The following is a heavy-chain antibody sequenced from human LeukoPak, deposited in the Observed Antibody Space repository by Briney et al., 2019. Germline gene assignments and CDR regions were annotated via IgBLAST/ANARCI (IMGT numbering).Heavy chain of an antibody. V-gene: IGHV4-34*01. J-gene: IGHJ4*02. CDR2: INHSGST. CDR3: ARGLTGTTYFDY. CDR1: GGSFSGYY. Sequence: SETLSLTCAVYGGSFSGYYWSWIRQPPGKGLEWIGEINHSGSTNYNPSLKSRVTISVDTSKNQSSLKLSSVTAADTAVYYCARGLTGTTYFDYWGEGTLVTVSS. D-gene: IGHD1-7*01.